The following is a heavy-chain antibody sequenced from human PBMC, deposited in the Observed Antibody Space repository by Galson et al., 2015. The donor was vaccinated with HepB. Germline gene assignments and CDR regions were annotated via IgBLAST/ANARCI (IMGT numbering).Heavy chain of an antibody. CDR2: TYYRSKWSN. CDR3: AKSIHLGRGFDF. J-gene: IGHJ4*02. Sequence: CAISGDSVSSNSVGWNWIRQSPSRGLEWLGRTYYRSKWSNDYAPSVSSRITINTDTSKNQFSLQLNSVTPEDTAVYYCAKSIHLGRGFDFWGQGTLVTVSS. D-gene: IGHD7-27*01. CDR1: GDSVSSNSVG. V-gene: IGHV6-1*01.